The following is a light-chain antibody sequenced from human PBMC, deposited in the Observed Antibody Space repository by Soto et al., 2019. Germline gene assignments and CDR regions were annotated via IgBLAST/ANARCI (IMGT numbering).Light chain of an antibody. V-gene: IGKV3-20*01. J-gene: IGKJ1*01. Sequence: EIALTQSPGTLSLSPGERATLSCRASQSVSNNYITWYQQKPGQAPRRLIFGASSRATGIPDRFSGSGSGTDFTLTISRLEPEDFAVYYCQQYGSSPSTFGQGTKVDI. CDR1: QSVSNNY. CDR2: GAS. CDR3: QQYGSSPST.